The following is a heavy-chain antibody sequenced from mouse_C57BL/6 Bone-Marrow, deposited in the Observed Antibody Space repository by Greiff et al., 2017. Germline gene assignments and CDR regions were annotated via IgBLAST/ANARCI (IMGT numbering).Heavy chain of an antibody. J-gene: IGHJ2*01. CDR3: AREGMGLRASDY. V-gene: IGHV1-72*01. CDR2: IDPNSGGN. CDR1: GYTFTSYW. Sequence: VQLQQSGTVLARPGASVKLSCKASGYTFTSYWMHWVKQRPGRGLEWIGRIDPNSGGNKYNEKFKSKATLTVDQPSSTAYMQLSSLTSEDSAVYYCAREGMGLRASDYWGQGTTLTVSS. D-gene: IGHD2-4*01.